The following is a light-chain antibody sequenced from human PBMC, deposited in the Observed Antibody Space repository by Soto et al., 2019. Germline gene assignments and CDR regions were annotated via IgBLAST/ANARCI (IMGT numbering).Light chain of an antibody. Sequence: EILMTQSPAPLSVSPGASATLSCRTRQRVSSSLDWYQQKPGQAPRLLIYGASSRATGIPERFSGSGSGTDFTLTISRLEPEDVEVYYCRQYGSSPLTFGGGTKVDIK. CDR2: GAS. CDR1: QRVSSS. V-gene: IGKV3-20*01. J-gene: IGKJ4*01. CDR3: RQYGSSPLT.